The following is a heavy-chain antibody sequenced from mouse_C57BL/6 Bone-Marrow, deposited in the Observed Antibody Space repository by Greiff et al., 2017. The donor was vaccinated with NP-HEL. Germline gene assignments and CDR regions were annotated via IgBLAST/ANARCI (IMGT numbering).Heavy chain of an antibody. CDR3: ATHYYGSSYEDY. Sequence: VHVKQSGAELVKPGASVKLSCTASGFNIKDYYMHWVKQRTEQGLEWIGRIDPEDGETKYAPKFQGKATITADTSSNTAYLQLSSLTSEDTAVYYCATHYYGSSYEDYWGQGTTLTVSS. V-gene: IGHV14-2*01. J-gene: IGHJ2*01. CDR2: IDPEDGET. CDR1: GFNIKDYY. D-gene: IGHD1-1*01.